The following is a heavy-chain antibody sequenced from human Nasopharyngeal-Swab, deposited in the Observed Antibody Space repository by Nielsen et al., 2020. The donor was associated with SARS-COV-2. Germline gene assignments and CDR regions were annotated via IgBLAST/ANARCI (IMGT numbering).Heavy chain of an antibody. CDR3: ARGAVAVRHFDY. CDR2: IYTSGST. D-gene: IGHD6-19*01. CDR1: GGSISSGSYY. Sequence: LRLSCTVSGGSISSGSYYWSWIRQPAGKGLEWIGRIYTSGSTNYNPSLKSRVTISVDTSKNQSSLKLSSVTAADTAVYYCARGAVAVRHFDYWGQGTLVTVSS. J-gene: IGHJ4*02. V-gene: IGHV4-61*02.